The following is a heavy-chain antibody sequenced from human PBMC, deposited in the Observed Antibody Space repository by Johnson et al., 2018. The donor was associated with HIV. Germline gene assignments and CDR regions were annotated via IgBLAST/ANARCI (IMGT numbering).Heavy chain of an antibody. V-gene: IGHV3-20*04. J-gene: IGHJ3*02. CDR2: INWDGGST. D-gene: IGHD3-22*01. Sequence: VQLVESGGGVVQPGRSLRLSCAASGFIFDDYGMNWVRQAPGKGLEWVSGINWDGGSTGHAGSVKGRFTISGDNAKNCLYLQMNSLRVEDTAFYYCARAMYDYESSGNYYGGFDIWGQGTMVSVFS. CDR3: ARAMYDYESSGNYYGGFDI. CDR1: GFIFDDYG.